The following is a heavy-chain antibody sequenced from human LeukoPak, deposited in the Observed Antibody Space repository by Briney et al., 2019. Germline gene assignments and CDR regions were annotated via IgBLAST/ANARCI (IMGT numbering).Heavy chain of an antibody. Sequence: GGSLRLSCAASGFTFSSYWMSWVRQAPGKGLEWVANIKQDGSEKYYVDSVKGRFTISRDNAKNSLYLQMNSLRAEDAAVYYCARDQRIAVAGTLYFDYWGQGTLVTVSS. J-gene: IGHJ4*02. CDR3: ARDQRIAVAGTLYFDY. D-gene: IGHD6-19*01. CDR2: IKQDGSEK. V-gene: IGHV3-7*01. CDR1: GFTFSSYW.